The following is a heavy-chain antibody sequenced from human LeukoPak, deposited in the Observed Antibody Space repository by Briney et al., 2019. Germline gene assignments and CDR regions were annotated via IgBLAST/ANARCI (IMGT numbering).Heavy chain of an antibody. D-gene: IGHD1-14*01. Sequence: WASVKVSCKASGYTFTGYYTHWVRQAPGQGLEWMGRINPSSGGTNYAQKFQGTVTMTRDTSISTAYMELSRLRSDDTAVYYCARKPEGMDVWGQGTTVTVSS. CDR1: GYTFTGYY. V-gene: IGHV1-2*06. CDR3: ARKPEGMDV. CDR2: INPSSGGT. J-gene: IGHJ6*02.